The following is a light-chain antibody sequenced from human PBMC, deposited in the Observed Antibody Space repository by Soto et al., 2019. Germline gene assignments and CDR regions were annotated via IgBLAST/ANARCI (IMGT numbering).Light chain of an antibody. CDR2: EVT. V-gene: IGLV2-14*01. CDR3: SSYASSSTLVV. CDR1: NSDVGGYNY. Sequence: QSVLTQPASVSGSPGQSITISCTGTNSDVGGYNYVSWYQQHPGKAPKLMVYEVTKRPSGVSNRFSGSKSGNTASLTISGLQDEDEADYYCSSYASSSTLVVFGGGTKLTVL. J-gene: IGLJ2*01.